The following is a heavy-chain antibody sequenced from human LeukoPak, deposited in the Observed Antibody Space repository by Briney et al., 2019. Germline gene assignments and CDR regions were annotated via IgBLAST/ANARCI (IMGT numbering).Heavy chain of an antibody. D-gene: IGHD3-22*01. CDR2: ISWNSGSI. CDR1: GFTFYDYA. J-gene: IGHJ2*01. V-gene: IGHV3-9*01. Sequence: GGSLRLSCAASGFTFYDYAMHWVRQAPGKGLEWVSGISWNSGSIGYADSVKGRFTISRDNAKNSLYLQMNSLRAEDTALYYCETDYYDSSGYYSAWYFDLWGRGTLVTVSS. CDR3: ETDYYDSSGYYSAWYFDL.